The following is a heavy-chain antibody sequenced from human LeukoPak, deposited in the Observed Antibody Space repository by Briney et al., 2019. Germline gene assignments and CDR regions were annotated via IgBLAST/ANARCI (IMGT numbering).Heavy chain of an antibody. V-gene: IGHV3-23*01. CDR2: ISGSGGST. J-gene: IGHJ6*03. CDR3: ARARGNYYYYYMDV. Sequence: PGGSLRLSCAASGFTFSSYAMSWVRQAPGKGLEWVSAISGSGGSTYYADSVKGRFTISRDNSKNTLYLQMGSLRAEDMAVYYCARARGNYYYYYMDVWGKGTTVTVSS. CDR1: GFTFSSYA. D-gene: IGHD3-10*01.